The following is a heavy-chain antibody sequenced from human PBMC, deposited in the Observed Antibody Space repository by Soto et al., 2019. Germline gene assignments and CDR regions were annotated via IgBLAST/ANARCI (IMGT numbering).Heavy chain of an antibody. CDR1: GFTFSSYW. CDR2: VRQDGSQK. D-gene: IGHD6-19*01. V-gene: IGHV3-7*01. CDR3: VREGSSGWHFDS. Sequence: EVQLVESGGGLVQPGGSLRLSCEASGFTFSSYWMSWVRQAPGKGLEWVANVRQDGSQKYLVDSVKGRFTISRDNAKNSMYLQMKSLIAEDTAVYYCVREGSSGWHFDSWGQGTLVTVSS. J-gene: IGHJ4*02.